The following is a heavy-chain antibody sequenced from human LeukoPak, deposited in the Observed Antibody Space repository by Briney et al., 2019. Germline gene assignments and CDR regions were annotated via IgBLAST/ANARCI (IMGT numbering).Heavy chain of an antibody. Sequence: ASVKVSCKASGYTFTGYYMHWVRQAPGQGLEWMGWINPNSGGTNYAQKFQGRVTMTRDTSISTDYMELSRLRSDDTAVYYCARERTLTSCYDYWGQRTLVTVSS. CDR3: ARERTLTSCYDY. V-gene: IGHV1-2*02. J-gene: IGHJ4*02. D-gene: IGHD2-15*01. CDR1: GYTFTGYY. CDR2: INPNSGGT.